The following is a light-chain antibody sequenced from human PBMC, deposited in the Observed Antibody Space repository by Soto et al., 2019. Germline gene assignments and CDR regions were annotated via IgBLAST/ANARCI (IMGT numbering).Light chain of an antibody. Sequence: SVLAPASGTLSPSPREGATPFCRASQSVSTNYLAWYQQKPGQAPRLLIYGASNRATGIPDRFSGSGSGTDFTLTISRLEPEDFAVYYCQQYGSSGTFGQGTKVDI. J-gene: IGKJ1*01. CDR3: QQYGSSGT. CDR2: GAS. V-gene: IGKV3-20*01. CDR1: QSVSTNY.